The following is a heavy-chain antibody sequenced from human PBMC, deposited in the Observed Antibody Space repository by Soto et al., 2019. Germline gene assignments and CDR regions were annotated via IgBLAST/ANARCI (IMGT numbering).Heavy chain of an antibody. CDR1: GFTFSSYW. V-gene: IGHV3-74*01. CDR3: ARGSRVATIEGTFYYFDY. D-gene: IGHD5-12*01. Sequence: GGSLRLSCAASGFTFSSYWMHWVRQAPGKGLVWVSRINSDGSSTSYADSVKGRFTISRDNAKNTLYLQMNSLRAEDTAVYYCARGSRVATIEGTFYYFDYWGQGTLVTVSS. CDR2: INSDGSST. J-gene: IGHJ4*02.